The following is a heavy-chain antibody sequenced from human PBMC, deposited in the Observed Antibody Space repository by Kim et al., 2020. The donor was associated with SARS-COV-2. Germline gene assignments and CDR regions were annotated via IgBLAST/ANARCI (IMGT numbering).Heavy chain of an antibody. V-gene: IGHV3-30*18. CDR1: GFTFSSYG. J-gene: IGHJ4*02. D-gene: IGHD2-21*01. Sequence: GGSLRLSCAASGFTFSSYGMHWVRQAPGKGLEWVAVISYDGSNKYYADSVKGRFTISRDNSKNTLYLQMNSLRAEDTAVYYCAKDLFEVEPRDYWGQGTLVTVSS. CDR3: AKDLFEVEPRDY. CDR2: ISYDGSNK.